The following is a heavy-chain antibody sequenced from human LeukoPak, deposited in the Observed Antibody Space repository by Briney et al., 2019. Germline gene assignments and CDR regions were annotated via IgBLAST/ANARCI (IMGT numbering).Heavy chain of an antibody. Sequence: GGSLRLSCAASGFTFSNYWMNWVRQAPGKGPEWVAIIKKDGSEKYYVDSVKGRFTISRDNAKISLYLQMNSLRADDTAVYFCAGGAGFLIDYWGQGALVTVSS. D-gene: IGHD2/OR15-2a*01. CDR3: AGGAGFLIDY. CDR2: IKKDGSEK. J-gene: IGHJ4*02. CDR1: GFTFSNYW. V-gene: IGHV3-7*01.